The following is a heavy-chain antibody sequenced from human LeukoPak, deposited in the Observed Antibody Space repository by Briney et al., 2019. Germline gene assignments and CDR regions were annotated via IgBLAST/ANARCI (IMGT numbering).Heavy chain of an antibody. CDR2: IKSKTDGGTT. D-gene: IGHD2-2*02. Sequence: GGPLSLSCQASGFTSSNAGRTGFRKAPGKGREWVGRIKSKTDGGTTDYAAPVKGRFTISRDDSKNTLYLQMNSLKTEDTAVYYCARDRCSTNSCYNFDYWGQGTLVTVSS. CDR1: GFTSSNAG. V-gene: IGHV3-15*01. CDR3: ARDRCSTNSCYNFDY. J-gene: IGHJ4*02.